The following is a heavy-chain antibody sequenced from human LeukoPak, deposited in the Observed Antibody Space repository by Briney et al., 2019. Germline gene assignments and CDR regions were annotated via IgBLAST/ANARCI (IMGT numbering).Heavy chain of an antibody. D-gene: IGHD1-26*01. V-gene: IGHV4-59*12. CDR2: IYYSGST. CDR1: GGSISSYY. J-gene: IGHJ4*02. CDR3: ARERTVGEWEPYFDY. Sequence: SETLSLTCTVSGGSISSYYWSWIRQPPGKGLEWIGYIYYSGSTNYNPSLKSRVTISVDTSKNQFSLKLSSVTAADTAVYYSARERTVGEWEPYFDYRGQGTLVTVSS.